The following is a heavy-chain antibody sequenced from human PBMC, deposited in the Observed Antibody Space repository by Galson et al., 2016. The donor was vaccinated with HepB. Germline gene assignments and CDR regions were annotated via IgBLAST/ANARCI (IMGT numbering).Heavy chain of an antibody. J-gene: IGHJ1*01. CDR1: GFTFSDYY. CDR3: ARAGLDFGLVHFY. D-gene: IGHD3/OR15-3a*01. Sequence: SLRLSCAASGFTFSDYYMSWIRQAPGKGLEWVSYISSRGETIYYTDSVKGRFTISRDNAKNSLYLQLKSLRAEDTAVYYCARAGLDFGLVHFYWGQGALVTVSS. V-gene: IGHV3-11*01. CDR2: ISSRGETI.